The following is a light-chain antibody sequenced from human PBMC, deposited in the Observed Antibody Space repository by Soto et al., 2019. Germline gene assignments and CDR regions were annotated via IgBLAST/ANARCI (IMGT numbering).Light chain of an antibody. CDR2: GAS. CDR3: QQYNNWPPWT. Sequence: VMTQSAATLSVSPGERAALSYRASQSVSTNLAWYQQKPGQPPRLLIYGASTRATGIPARFSGSGSGTEFTLTISSLQSEDFAVYYCQQYNNWPPWTFGQGTKVDIK. J-gene: IGKJ1*01. CDR1: QSVSTN. V-gene: IGKV3-15*01.